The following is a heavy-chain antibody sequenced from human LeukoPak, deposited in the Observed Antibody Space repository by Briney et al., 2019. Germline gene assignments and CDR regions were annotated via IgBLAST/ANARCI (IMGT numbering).Heavy chain of an antibody. CDR1: VYTFTDYY. V-gene: IGHV1-2*02. CDR2: INPNSGGT. D-gene: IGHD3-22*01. CDR3: ARDVPTYYYDSSGYADY. J-gene: IGHJ4*02. Sequence: ASVTVSFKASVYTFTDYYMHWVRQAPGQGLEWMGWINPNSGGTNYAQKFQGRVTMTRDTSISTAYMELSRLRSDDTAVYYCARDVPTYYYDSSGYADYWGQGTLVTVPS.